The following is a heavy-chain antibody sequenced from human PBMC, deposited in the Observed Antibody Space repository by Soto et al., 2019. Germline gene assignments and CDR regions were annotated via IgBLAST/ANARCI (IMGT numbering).Heavy chain of an antibody. CDR1: GYTFTSYG. CDR2: ISAYNGNT. Sequence: GASVKVSCKASGYTFTSYGISWVRQAPGQGLEWMGWISAYNGNTNYAQKLQGRVTMTTDTSTSTAYMELRSLRSDDTAVYYCARDLEQAYYYYYMDVWGKGTTVTVS. J-gene: IGHJ6*03. V-gene: IGHV1-18*01. CDR3: ARDLEQAYYYYYMDV.